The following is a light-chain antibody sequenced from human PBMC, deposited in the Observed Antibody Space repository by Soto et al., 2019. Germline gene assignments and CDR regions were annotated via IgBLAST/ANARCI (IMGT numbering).Light chain of an antibody. J-gene: IGKJ5*01. CDR1: QSVSNN. Sequence: EIVLTHSPGTLSLSPWEIATLSCRASQSVSNNYLAWYQQKPVQAPRLLIYGASNRATGIPDRFSGSGSGTEFTLTISSLQSEDFAVYYCQQYNNWPLTFGQGTRLEIK. CDR3: QQYNNWPLT. CDR2: GAS. V-gene: IGKV3D-15*01.